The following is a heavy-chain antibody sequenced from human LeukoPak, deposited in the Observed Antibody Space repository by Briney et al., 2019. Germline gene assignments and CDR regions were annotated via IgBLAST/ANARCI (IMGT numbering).Heavy chain of an antibody. D-gene: IGHD3-22*01. Sequence: ASVKVSCKASGYTFTSYAISWVRQAPGQGLEWMGGIIPIFGTANYAQKFQGRVTITADESTSTAYMELSSLRSEDTAVYYCARRRYYYDSSRYYYYWYFDLWGRGTLVTVSS. CDR3: ARRRYYYDSSRYYYYWYFDL. CDR1: GYTFTSYA. J-gene: IGHJ2*01. CDR2: IIPIFGTA. V-gene: IGHV1-69*13.